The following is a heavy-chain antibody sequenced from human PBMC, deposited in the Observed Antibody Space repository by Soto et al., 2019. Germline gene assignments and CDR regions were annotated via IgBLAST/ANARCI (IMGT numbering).Heavy chain of an antibody. CDR1: GGSISSGGYY. CDR2: IYYSGST. V-gene: IGHV4-31*03. J-gene: IGHJ5*02. D-gene: IGHD2-15*01. CDR3: ARDGKSPKGSRYCSGGSCSSPRNNWFDP. Sequence: PSETLSLTCTVSGGSISSGGYYWSWIRQHPGKGLEWIGYIYYSGSTYYNPSLKSRVTISVDTSKNQFSLKLSSVTAADTAVYYCARDGKSPKGSRYCSGGSCSSPRNNWFDPWGQGTLVTVSS.